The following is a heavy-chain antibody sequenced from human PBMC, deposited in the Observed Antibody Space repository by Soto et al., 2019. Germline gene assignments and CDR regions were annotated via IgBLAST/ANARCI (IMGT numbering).Heavy chain of an antibody. Sequence: GGSQRLSCEASGLTFSDSAMHWVRQAPGKGLEWVAVVSHDGRNTHYADSVKGRFTISRDSSKNTVSLEMTSLRAEDTAVYYCAKGGRQWLVTPDFNYWGQGALVTVSS. V-gene: IGHV3-30*18. CDR1: GLTFSDSA. J-gene: IGHJ4*02. CDR3: AKGGRQWLVTPDFNY. D-gene: IGHD6-19*01. CDR2: VSHDGRNT.